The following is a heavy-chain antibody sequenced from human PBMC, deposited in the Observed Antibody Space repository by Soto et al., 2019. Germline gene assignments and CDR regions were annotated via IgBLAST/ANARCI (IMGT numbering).Heavy chain of an antibody. CDR1: GGTFSSYA. CDR3: ARESRIAPRYYFDY. V-gene: IGHV1-69*13. J-gene: IGHJ4*02. CDR2: IIPIFGTA. D-gene: IGHD6-13*01. Sequence: ASVKVSCKASGGTFSSYAISWVRQAPGQGLEWMGGIIPIFGTANYAQKFQGRVTITADESTSTAYMELSSLRSEDTAVYYCARESRIAPRYYFDYWGQGTLVTVSS.